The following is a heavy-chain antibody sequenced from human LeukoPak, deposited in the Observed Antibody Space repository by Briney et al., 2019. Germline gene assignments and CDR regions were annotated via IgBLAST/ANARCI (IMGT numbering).Heavy chain of an antibody. CDR2: INPNSGGT. Sequence: GASVKVSCKASGYTFTGYYMHWVRQAPGQGLEWVGWINPNSGGTNYAQKFQGRVTTTRDTSISTAYMELSRLRSDDTAVYYCARDRSSSWPTDFDYWGQGTLVTVSS. CDR3: ARDRSSSWPTDFDY. CDR1: GYTFTGYY. V-gene: IGHV1-2*02. D-gene: IGHD6-13*01. J-gene: IGHJ4*02.